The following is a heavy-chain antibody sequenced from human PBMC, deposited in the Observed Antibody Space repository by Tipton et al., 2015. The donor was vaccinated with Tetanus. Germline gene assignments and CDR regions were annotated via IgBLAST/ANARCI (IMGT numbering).Heavy chain of an antibody. J-gene: IGHJ6*02. V-gene: IGHV4-61*01. D-gene: IGHD3-10*01. CDR2: IYYSGST. CDR3: AREYYYGSGSYYGMDV. CDR1: GGSVSSGSYY. Sequence: LRLSCTVSGGSVSSGSYYWSWIRQPPGKGLEWIGYIYYSGSTNYNPSLKSRVTISVDTSKNQFSLKLSSVTAADTAVYYCAREYYYGSGSYYGMDVWGQGTTVTVSS.